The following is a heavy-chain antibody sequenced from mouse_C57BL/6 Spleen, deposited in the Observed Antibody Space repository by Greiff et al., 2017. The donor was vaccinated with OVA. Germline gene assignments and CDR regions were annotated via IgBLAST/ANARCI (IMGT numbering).Heavy chain of an antibody. CDR3: AGGQEDSLYFDD. V-gene: IGHV1-69*01. CDR2: IDPSDSYT. CDR1: GYTFTSYW. Sequence: QVQLQQPGAELVMPGASVKLSCKASGYTFTSYWMHWVKQRPGQGLEWIGEIDPSDSYTNYNQKFKGKSTLTVDKSSSTAYMQLSSLTSEDSAVYDCAGGQEDSLYFDDWGTGTTVTVSS. J-gene: IGHJ1*03.